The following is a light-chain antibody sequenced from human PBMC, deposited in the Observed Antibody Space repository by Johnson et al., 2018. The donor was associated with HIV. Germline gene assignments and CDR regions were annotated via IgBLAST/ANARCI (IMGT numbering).Light chain of an antibody. J-gene: IGLJ1*01. V-gene: IGLV1-51*02. CDR2: ENN. Sequence: VLTQPPSVSAAPGQKVTISCSGSSSNIGNNYVSWYRHFPGTAPKLLIYENNKRPSGIPDRFSGSKSGTSATLGITGLQTGDEADYYCGTWDSSLSTSVFGTGTKVTVL. CDR1: SSNIGNNY. CDR3: GTWDSSLSTSV.